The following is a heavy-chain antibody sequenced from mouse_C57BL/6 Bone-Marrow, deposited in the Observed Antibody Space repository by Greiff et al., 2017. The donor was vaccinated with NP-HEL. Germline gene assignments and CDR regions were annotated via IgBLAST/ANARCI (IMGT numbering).Heavy chain of an antibody. Sequence: EVQGVESGGGLVQSGRSLRLSCATSGFTFSDFYMEWVRQAPGKGLEWIAASRNKANDYTTEYSASVKGRFIVSRDTSHRILYLQMNALRADDTAIYYCARGYDPGTWFAYWGQGTLVTVSA. CDR1: GFTFSDFY. CDR2: SRNKANDYTT. D-gene: IGHD2-3*01. CDR3: ARGYDPGTWFAY. V-gene: IGHV7-1*01. J-gene: IGHJ3*01.